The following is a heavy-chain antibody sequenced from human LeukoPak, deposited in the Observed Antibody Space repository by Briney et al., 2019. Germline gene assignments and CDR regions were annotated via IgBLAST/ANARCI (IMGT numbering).Heavy chain of an antibody. J-gene: IGHJ4*02. CDR3: ARGYCTNGVCYGTVDY. CDR1: GFTLDDYG. CDR2: VNWNGGST. Sequence: SGGSLRLSCAASGFTLDDYGMSWVRQAPAKGLEWVSGVNWNGGSTDYAASVKGRFTISRDNAKNSLYLQMNSLRAEDTALYYCARGYCTNGVCYGTVDYWGQGTLVTVSS. D-gene: IGHD2-8*01. V-gene: IGHV3-20*04.